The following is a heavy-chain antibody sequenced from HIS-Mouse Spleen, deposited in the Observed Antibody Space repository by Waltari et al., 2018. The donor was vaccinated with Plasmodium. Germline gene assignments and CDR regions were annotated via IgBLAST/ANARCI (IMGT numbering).Heavy chain of an antibody. CDR3: ARLRYSYGYFDY. J-gene: IGHJ4*02. Sequence: QVQLQESGLGLVKPSETLSLTCTVSGGSISSYYWSWIRQPPGKGLEWIGYIYYSGSTNYNPSLKSRVTISVDTSKNQFSLKLSSVTAADTAVYYCARLRYSYGYFDYWGQGTLVTVSS. V-gene: IGHV4-59*08. D-gene: IGHD5-18*01. CDR2: IYYSGST. CDR1: GGSISSYY.